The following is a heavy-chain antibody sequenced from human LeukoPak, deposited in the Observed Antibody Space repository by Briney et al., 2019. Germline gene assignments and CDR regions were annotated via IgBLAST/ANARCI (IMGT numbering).Heavy chain of an antibody. V-gene: IGHV4-61*01. CDR1: GGSVSSGSYY. Sequence: SDTLSLTCTVSGGSVSSGSYYWSWIRQPPGKGLEWIGYIYYSGSTNYNPSLKSRVTISVDTSKNQFSLKLNSVTAADTAVYYCARGGDYGDLRYFDYWGQGTLVTVSS. J-gene: IGHJ4*02. CDR3: ARGGDYGDLRYFDY. CDR2: IYYSGST. D-gene: IGHD4-17*01.